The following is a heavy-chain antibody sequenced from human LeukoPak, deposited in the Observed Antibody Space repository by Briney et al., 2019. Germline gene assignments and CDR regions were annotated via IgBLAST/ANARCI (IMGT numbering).Heavy chain of an antibody. CDR3: ARDGLYSNGYSYFDF. V-gene: IGHV4-4*07. CDR2: IHSSGST. Sequence: PSETLSLTCTVSGVSISTYHWCWLRQPAGKGLEWIGRIHSSGSTNYDPSLKSRVTMSIDTYKNQFSLKVTSVTAADTAVYYCARDGLYSNGYSYFDFWGQGTLVTVSS. D-gene: IGHD5-18*01. J-gene: IGHJ4*02. CDR1: GVSISTYH.